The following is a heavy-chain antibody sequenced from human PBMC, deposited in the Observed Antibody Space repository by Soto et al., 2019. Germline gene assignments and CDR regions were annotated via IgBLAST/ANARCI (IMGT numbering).Heavy chain of an antibody. CDR2: ISSTGATI. V-gene: IGHV3-11*01. CDR3: ALRFMVRGAFDP. Sequence: QVRLVESGGGLVKPGGSLRLSCAASGFTFTDYYMSWIRQAPGKGLEWVSQISSTGATIYYADSVKGRFTISRDNAENSLYLQMTSLRGEDTAMYYCALRFMVRGAFDPWGQGTLVTVSS. CDR1: GFTFTDYY. J-gene: IGHJ5*02. D-gene: IGHD3-10*01.